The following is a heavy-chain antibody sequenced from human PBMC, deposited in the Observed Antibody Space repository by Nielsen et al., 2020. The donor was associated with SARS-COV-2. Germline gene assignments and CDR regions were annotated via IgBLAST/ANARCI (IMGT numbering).Heavy chain of an antibody. CDR1: GYTLTELA. D-gene: IGHD3-22*01. Sequence: ASVKVSCKVTGYTLTELAIHWVRQAPGKGLEWMGSFDPEDGETIYAQRFQGRVTMTEDTSTDTAFLELSSLRSEDTAVFYCATSAPTYWYDSSGYYRLEHWGQGTLVTVST. J-gene: IGHJ4*02. CDR2: FDPEDGET. CDR3: ATSAPTYWYDSSGYYRLEH. V-gene: IGHV1-24*01.